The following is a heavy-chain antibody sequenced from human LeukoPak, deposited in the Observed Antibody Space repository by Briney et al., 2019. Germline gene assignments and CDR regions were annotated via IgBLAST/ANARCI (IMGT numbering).Heavy chain of an antibody. CDR2: MNPNSGNT. Sequence: VASVKVSCKASDYNFRHYGFTWVRQATGQGLEWMGWMNPNSGNTGYAQKFQGRVTITRNTSISTAYMELSSLRSEDTAVYYCAREINTIRGFLEWLTVRDYYYYMDVWGKGTTVTVSS. CDR3: AREINTIRGFLEWLTVRDYYYYMDV. D-gene: IGHD3-3*01. J-gene: IGHJ6*03. V-gene: IGHV1-8*03. CDR1: DYNFRHYG.